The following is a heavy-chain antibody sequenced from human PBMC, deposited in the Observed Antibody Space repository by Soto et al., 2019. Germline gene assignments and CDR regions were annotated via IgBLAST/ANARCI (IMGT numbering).Heavy chain of an antibody. J-gene: IGHJ6*02. CDR2: IIPIFGTA. CDR3: ARRLAVAGYYYYGMDV. V-gene: IGHV1-69*01. CDR1: GGTFSSYA. D-gene: IGHD6-19*01. Sequence: QVQLVQSGAEVKKPGSSVKVSCKASGGTFSSYAISWVRQAPGQGLEWMGGIIPIFGTANYAQKFQGRVTITADESTSTAYMELSRVRSEDTAVYYCARRLAVAGYYYYGMDVWGHGTTVTVSS.